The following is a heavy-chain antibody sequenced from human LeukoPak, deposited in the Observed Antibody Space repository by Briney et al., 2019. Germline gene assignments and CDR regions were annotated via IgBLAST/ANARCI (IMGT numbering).Heavy chain of an antibody. CDR3: ATSMGRGNYSGLGYYFDY. CDR2: IIPFFNTS. J-gene: IGHJ4*02. CDR1: GGTFNIYA. Sequence: SVKVSCKASGGTFNIYALSWVRQAPGLGLEWMGGIIPFFNTSTYAQKFQGRVTITADESTSTVYMELSSLRSEDTAVYYCATSMGRGNYSGLGYYFDYWGQGTLVTVSS. D-gene: IGHD1-7*01. V-gene: IGHV1-69*13.